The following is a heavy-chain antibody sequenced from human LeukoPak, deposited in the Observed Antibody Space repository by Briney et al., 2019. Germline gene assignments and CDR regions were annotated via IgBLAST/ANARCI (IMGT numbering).Heavy chain of an antibody. CDR1: GFTFSSYG. CDR2: ISYDGSNK. CDR3: AKAVEIDI. D-gene: IGHD6-19*01. V-gene: IGHV3-30*18. J-gene: IGHJ3*02. Sequence: GGSLRLSCAASGFTFSSYGMHWVRQAPGKGLEWVAVISYDGSNKYYADSVKGRFTISRDNSKNTLYLQMNSLRAEDTAVCYCAKAVEIDIWGQGTMVTVSS.